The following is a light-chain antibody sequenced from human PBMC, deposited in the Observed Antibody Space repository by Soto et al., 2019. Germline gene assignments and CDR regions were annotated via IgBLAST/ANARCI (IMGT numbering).Light chain of an antibody. Sequence: EIVLTQSPGTLSLSPGERATLSCRASQSVSSSYLAWYQQKPGQAPRLLIYGASSRATGIPDRCRVSGSGTDFTLTISRLEPEDVAVDYCQQYVNSPGTFGQGTKVEIK. J-gene: IGKJ1*01. V-gene: IGKV3-20*01. CDR1: QSVSSSY. CDR2: GAS. CDR3: QQYVNSPGT.